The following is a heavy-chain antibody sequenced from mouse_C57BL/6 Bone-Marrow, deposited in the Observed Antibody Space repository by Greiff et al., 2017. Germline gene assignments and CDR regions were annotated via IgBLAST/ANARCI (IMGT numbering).Heavy chain of an antibody. CDR1: GYTFTDYY. Sequence: EVQLQQSGPELVKPGASVKISCKASGYTFTDYYMNWVKQSHGKSLEWIGDINPNNGGTSYNQKFKGKATLTVDKSSSTAYMELRSLTSEDSAVYFCARSEYAMDYWGQGTSVTVSS. CDR2: INPNNGGT. CDR3: ARSEYAMDY. J-gene: IGHJ4*01. V-gene: IGHV1-26*01.